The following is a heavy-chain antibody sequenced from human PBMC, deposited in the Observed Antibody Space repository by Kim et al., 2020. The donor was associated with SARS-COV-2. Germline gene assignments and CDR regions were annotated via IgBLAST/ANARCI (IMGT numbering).Heavy chain of an antibody. D-gene: IGHD3-3*01. Sequence: YADSVKDRVTISRDNAKNSLYLQMNSLRAEDTSVYYCARAYDFWSGYSAYWGQGTLVTVSS. CDR3: ARAYDFWSGYSAY. J-gene: IGHJ4*02. V-gene: IGHV3-21*01.